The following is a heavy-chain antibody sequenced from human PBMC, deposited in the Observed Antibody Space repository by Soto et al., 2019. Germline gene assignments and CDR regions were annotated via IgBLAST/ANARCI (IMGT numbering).Heavy chain of an antibody. V-gene: IGHV1-18*04. CDR1: GYNFIDYG. CDR2: ISGSNGAT. D-gene: IGHD5-12*01. Sequence: QVQLVQSGAEVKRPGASVKVSCKFSGYNFIDYGMTWVRQAPGQGLEWMGWISGSNGATNFAQKFQGRVTLTTDTSTNTAYMELRSLRKDDTAVYYCARDSKWLIIKANCFDSWGQGTLVTVSS. CDR3: ARDSKWLIIKANCFDS. J-gene: IGHJ5*01.